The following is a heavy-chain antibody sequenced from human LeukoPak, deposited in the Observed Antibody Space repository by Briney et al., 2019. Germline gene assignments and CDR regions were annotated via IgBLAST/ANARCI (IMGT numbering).Heavy chain of an antibody. CDR1: GFSFSTYW. J-gene: IGHJ4*02. CDR3: ARDPESSSFDL. CDR2: IDQGGSVR. Sequence: GGSLRLSCAASGFSFSTYWMSWVRQTPEKGLEVVANIDQGGSVRNYMDSLKGRCTISRDNAKKSLYLEINSLRADDTAVYYCARDPESSSFDLWGRGALVTVSS. D-gene: IGHD6-13*01. V-gene: IGHV3-7*01.